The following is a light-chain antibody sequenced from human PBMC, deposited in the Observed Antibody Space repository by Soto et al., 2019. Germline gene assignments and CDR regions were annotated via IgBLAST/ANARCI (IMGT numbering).Light chain of an antibody. CDR1: QSVSYKY. J-gene: IGKJ1*01. V-gene: IGKV3-20*01. CDR2: ATS. Sequence: EIVLTQSPGTLSLSPGESATLSCRASQSVSYKYLAWYQHKPSQAPRLLIYATSNRATGIPDRFSGSGSGTDFPLTISRLEPEDFAVYYCQQYNGWLWTFGQGTKVEI. CDR3: QQYNGWLWT.